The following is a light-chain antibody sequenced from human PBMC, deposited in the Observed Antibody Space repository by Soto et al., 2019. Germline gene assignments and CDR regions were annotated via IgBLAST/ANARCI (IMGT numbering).Light chain of an antibody. CDR1: SSDVGAYNY. V-gene: IGLV2-14*01. J-gene: IGLJ1*01. CDR2: EVS. CDR3: CSYTRSSTYV. Sequence: ALTQPASVSGSPGQSITISCTGTSSDVGAYNYVSWFQQHPGKAPKLLIYEVSNRPSGVSYRFSGSKSGSTASLTISGLQAEDEADYYCCSYTRSSTYVFGAGTKVTVL.